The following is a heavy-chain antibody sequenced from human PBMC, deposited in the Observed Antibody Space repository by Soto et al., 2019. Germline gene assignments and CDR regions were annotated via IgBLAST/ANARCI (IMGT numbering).Heavy chain of an antibody. V-gene: IGHV1-69*04. J-gene: IGHJ4*02. D-gene: IGHD2-21*01. CDR2: IIPILGNA. Sequence: SVKVSCKASGYTFTSYAMHWVRQAPGQGLEWMGRIIPILGNANYAQKFQGRVTITADKSTSTAYMELSSLRSEDTAVYYCARDPSAGDSAGYWGQGTLVTVSS. CDR1: GYTFTSYA. CDR3: ARDPSAGDSAGY.